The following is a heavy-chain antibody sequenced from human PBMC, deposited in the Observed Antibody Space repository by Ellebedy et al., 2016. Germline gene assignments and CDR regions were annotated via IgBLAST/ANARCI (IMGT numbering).Heavy chain of an antibody. CDR1: GFTFSNAW. Sequence: GESLKISCAASGFTFSNAWMNWVRQAPGKGLEWVGRIKSKTDGGAADYAAPVKGRFTISRDDSKYTLYLQMNSLKTEDTAVYFCTTVYRYNYDSVWGQGTLVTVSS. CDR2: IKSKTDGGAA. CDR3: TTVYRYNYDSV. J-gene: IGHJ4*02. D-gene: IGHD5-18*01. V-gene: IGHV3-15*01.